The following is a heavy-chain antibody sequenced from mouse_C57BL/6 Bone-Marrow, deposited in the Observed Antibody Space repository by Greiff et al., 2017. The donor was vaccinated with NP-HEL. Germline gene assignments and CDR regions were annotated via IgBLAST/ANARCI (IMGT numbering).Heavy chain of an antibody. Sequence: QVTLKVSGPGILQSSQTLSLTCSFSGFSLSTSGMGVSWIRQPSGQGLEWLSHIYWDDDKRYNPSLKRRLTISKDTSRNQGFLKSTSVDTADSATYGCARSMVREWFAYWGQGTLVTVSA. CDR2: IYWDDDK. D-gene: IGHD1-1*02. J-gene: IGHJ3*01. CDR3: ARSMVREWFAY. V-gene: IGHV8-12*01. CDR1: GFSLSTSGMG.